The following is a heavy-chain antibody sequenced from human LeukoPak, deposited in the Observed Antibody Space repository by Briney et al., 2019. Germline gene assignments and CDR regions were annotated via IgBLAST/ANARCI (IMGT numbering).Heavy chain of an antibody. D-gene: IGHD3-9*01. CDR1: GFTFTSSA. J-gene: IGHJ4*02. CDR2: IVVGSGNT. Sequence: SVKVSCKASGFTFTSSAMQWVRQARGQRLEWIGWIVVGSGNTNYAQKLQGRVTMTTDTSTSTAYMELRSLRSDDTAVYYCARETGLRYFDWSGEYFDYWGQGTLVTVSS. CDR3: ARETGLRYFDWSGEYFDY. V-gene: IGHV1-58*02.